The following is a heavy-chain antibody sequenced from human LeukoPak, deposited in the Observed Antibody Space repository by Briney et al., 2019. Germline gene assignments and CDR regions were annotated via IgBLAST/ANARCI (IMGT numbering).Heavy chain of an antibody. CDR1: GFTFSGSA. V-gene: IGHV3-73*01. CDR3: TRLSSRYYYYYMDV. J-gene: IGHJ6*03. CDR2: IRSKANSYAT. Sequence: GGSLRLSCAASGFTFSGSAMHWVRQASGKGLEWVGRIRSKANSYATAYAASVKGRFTISRDDSKNTAYLQMDSLKTADTAVYYCTRLSSRYYYYYMDVWGKGTTVTVSS. D-gene: IGHD6-6*01.